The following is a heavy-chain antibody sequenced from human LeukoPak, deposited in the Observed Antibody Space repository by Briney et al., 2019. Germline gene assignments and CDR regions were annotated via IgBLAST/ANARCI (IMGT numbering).Heavy chain of an antibody. V-gene: IGHV2-70*11. J-gene: IGHJ4*02. CDR2: IDWDDDK. D-gene: IGHD3-22*01. Sequence: SGPTLVNPTQTLTLTCTFSGFSLSTSGMCVSWIRQPPGKALECLARIDWDDDKYYSTSLKTSLTIYQDTSKNQVLLTTTNMHPVDTATYYCARISDSSGYYFDYWGQGTLVTVSS. CDR1: GFSLSTSGMC. CDR3: ARISDSSGYYFDY.